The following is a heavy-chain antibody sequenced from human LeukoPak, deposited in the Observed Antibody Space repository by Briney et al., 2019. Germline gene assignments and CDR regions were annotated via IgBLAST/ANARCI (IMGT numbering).Heavy chain of an antibody. CDR1: GFTFSRYS. Sequence: GGSLRLSCAASGFTFSRYSMNCVRQAPGKGLEWVSSISSSSSYIYYADSVKGRFTISRDNAKNSLYLQMNSLRAEDTAVYYCAREDYDDYGWFDPWGQGTLVTVSS. V-gene: IGHV3-21*01. D-gene: IGHD4-17*01. J-gene: IGHJ5*02. CDR2: ISSSSSYI. CDR3: AREDYDDYGWFDP.